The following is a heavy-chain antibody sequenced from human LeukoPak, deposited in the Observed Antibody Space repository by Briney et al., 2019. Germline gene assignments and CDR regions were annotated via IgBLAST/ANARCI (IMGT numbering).Heavy chain of an antibody. CDR1: GFIVSDDT. J-gene: IGHJ5*02. V-gene: IGHV3-53*01. CDR2: IYASLSGDRI. CDR3: TRHDWFDP. Sequence: PGGSLRLSCAASGFIVSDDTMDSVSLEAGKCLEWVAIIYASLSGDRIFYAVSVKGRFTISRDKSKNTFYLQMNTLRADDTAVYYCTRHDWFDPWGQGTLVTVSS.